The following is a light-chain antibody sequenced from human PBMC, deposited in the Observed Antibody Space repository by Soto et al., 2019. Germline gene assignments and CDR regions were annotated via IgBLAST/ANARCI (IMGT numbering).Light chain of an antibody. Sequence: QSALTQPRSVSGSPGQSVTISCTGTSSDVGGYNYVSWYQQHPGKAPKLMIYDVSKRPSGVPDRFSGSKSGNMASLTISGLQAEDEADYYFCSYAGSYTFVFGAGTKLTVL. CDR1: SSDVGGYNY. CDR2: DVS. V-gene: IGLV2-11*01. J-gene: IGLJ1*01. CDR3: CSYAGSYTFV.